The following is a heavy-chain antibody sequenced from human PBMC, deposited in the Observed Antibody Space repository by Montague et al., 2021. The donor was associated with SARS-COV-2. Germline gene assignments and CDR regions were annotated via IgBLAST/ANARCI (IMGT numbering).Heavy chain of an antibody. CDR1: GGSISSGSYY. Sequence: TLSLTCTVSGGSISSGSYYWSWIRQPAGKGLEWIGRIYTSGSTNYNPSLKSRVTISVDTSKNQFSLKLSSVTAADTAVYYCARDLATYYGSWSYDNPSDACGVWGQGTMVTVSS. CDR2: IYTSGST. J-gene: IGHJ3*01. CDR3: ARDLATYYGSWSYDNPSDACGV. D-gene: IGHD3-10*01. V-gene: IGHV4-61*02.